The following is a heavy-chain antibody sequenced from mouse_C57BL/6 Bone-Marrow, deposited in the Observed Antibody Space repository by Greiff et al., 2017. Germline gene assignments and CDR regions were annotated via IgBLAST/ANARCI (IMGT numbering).Heavy chain of an antibody. J-gene: IGHJ4*01. V-gene: IGHV1-81*01. CDR1: GYTFTSYG. D-gene: IGHD2-4*01. CDR3: ARGNYDYDAGYYYAMDY. CDR2: IYPRSGNT. Sequence: VQLQESGAELARPGASVKLSCKASGYTFTSYGISWVKQRTGQGLEWIGEIYPRSGNTYYNEKFKGKATLTADKSSRTAYMELRSLTSEDSAVYFCARGNYDYDAGYYYAMDYWGQGTSVTVSS.